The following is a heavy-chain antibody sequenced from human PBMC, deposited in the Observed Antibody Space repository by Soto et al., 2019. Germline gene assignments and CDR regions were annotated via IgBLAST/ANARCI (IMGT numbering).Heavy chain of an antibody. Sequence: ASVKVSCKASGFTFTSSAMQWVRQARGQRLEWIGWIVVGSGNTNYAQKFQERVTITRDMSTSTAYMELSSLRSEDTAVYYCAADIITIFGVVDAFDIWGQGTMVTVSS. D-gene: IGHD3-3*01. J-gene: IGHJ3*02. CDR3: AADIITIFGVVDAFDI. V-gene: IGHV1-58*02. CDR2: IVVGSGNT. CDR1: GFTFTSSA.